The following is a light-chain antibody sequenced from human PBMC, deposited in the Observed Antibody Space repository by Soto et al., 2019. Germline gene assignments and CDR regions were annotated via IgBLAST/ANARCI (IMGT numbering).Light chain of an antibody. Sequence: DIQMTQSPTTLAASLGDRVTITCRASQSINTWLAWYQQKSGKAPKLLIYDASSLESGVPPRFSGSGSGTEFTLTISSLQPDDFGTYYCQQYNSYVTFAQGTKVDIK. CDR2: DAS. CDR1: QSINTW. J-gene: IGKJ1*01. V-gene: IGKV1-5*01. CDR3: QQYNSYVT.